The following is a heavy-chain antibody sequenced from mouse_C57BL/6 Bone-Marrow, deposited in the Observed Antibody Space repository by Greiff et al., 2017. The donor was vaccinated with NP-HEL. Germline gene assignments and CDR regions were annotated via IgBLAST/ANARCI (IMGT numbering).Heavy chain of an antibody. CDR1: GFNIKDDY. V-gene: IGHV14-4*01. D-gene: IGHD1-1*01. CDR3: TTFTVVENY. Sequence: VHVKQSGAELVRPGASVKLSCTASGFNIKDDYMHWVKQRPEQGLEWIGWIDPENGDTEYASKFQGTATITADTSSNTAYLQLSSLTSEDTAVYYCTTFTVVENYWGQGTTLTVSS. J-gene: IGHJ2*01. CDR2: IDPENGDT.